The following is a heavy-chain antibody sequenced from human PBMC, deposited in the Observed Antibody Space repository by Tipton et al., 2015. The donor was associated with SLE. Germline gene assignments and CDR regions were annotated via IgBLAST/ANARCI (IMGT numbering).Heavy chain of an antibody. CDR3: VRQGGTMGPYHRIDF. V-gene: IGHV4-39*01. Sequence: TLSLTCSVSGGSISSNVYYWGWMRQSPGKGLEWIANVHYNGRSYSNPSLESRVTTSLDTSNNQFSLKLFSVTAADTAVYYCVRQGGTMGPYHRIDFWGQGTTVTVSS. CDR2: VHYNGRS. J-gene: IGHJ6*02. CDR1: GGSISSNVYY. D-gene: IGHD1-7*01.